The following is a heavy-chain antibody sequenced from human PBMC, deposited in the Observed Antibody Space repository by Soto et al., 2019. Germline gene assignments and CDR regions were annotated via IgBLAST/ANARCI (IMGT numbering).Heavy chain of an antibody. CDR1: GFTFSSYG. J-gene: IGHJ6*02. CDR3: ERDLYDFDSLSGMDV. D-gene: IGHD3-3*01. V-gene: IGHV3-33*01. Sequence: QVQLVESGGGVVQPGRSLRLSCAASGFTFSSYGMHWVRQAPGKGLEWVAVIWYDGSNKYYADSVKGRFTISRDNSKNTLYLQMNSLRAEDTAVYYCERDLYDFDSLSGMDVWGQGTKVKVSS. CDR2: IWYDGSNK.